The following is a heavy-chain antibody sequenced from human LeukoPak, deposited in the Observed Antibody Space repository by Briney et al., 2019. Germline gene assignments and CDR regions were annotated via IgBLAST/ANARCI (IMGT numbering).Heavy chain of an antibody. J-gene: IGHJ4*02. CDR2: IYYSGTS. Sequence: SETLSLTCSVSGGSFSSSTYYWGWIRQPPGKGLEWIGAIYYSGTSYYNSSLKSRVTISVDESKSQFSLKVTSVTAADTAVYFCARGPDDLLRDFGVFDLWGQGSLVTVSS. CDR3: ARGPDDLLRDFGVFDL. CDR1: GGSFSSSTYY. V-gene: IGHV4-39*07. D-gene: IGHD1-26*01.